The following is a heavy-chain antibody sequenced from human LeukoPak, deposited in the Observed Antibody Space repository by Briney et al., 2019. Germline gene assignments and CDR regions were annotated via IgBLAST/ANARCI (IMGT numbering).Heavy chain of an antibody. CDR2: INPNSGGT. Sequence: ASEKVSCKASGYTFTGYYMHWVRQAPGQGLEWMGWINPNSGGTNYAQKFQGRVTMTRDTSISTAYMELSRLRSDDTAVYYCARAYYDFWSGYSDAFDIWGQGTMVTVSS. J-gene: IGHJ3*02. V-gene: IGHV1-2*02. CDR1: GYTFTGYY. CDR3: ARAYYDFWSGYSDAFDI. D-gene: IGHD3-3*01.